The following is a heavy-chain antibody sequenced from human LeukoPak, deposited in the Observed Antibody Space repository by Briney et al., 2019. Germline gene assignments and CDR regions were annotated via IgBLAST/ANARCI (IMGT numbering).Heavy chain of an antibody. J-gene: IGHJ4*02. CDR1: GFIFSSYC. CDR2: TWYDGSNK. V-gene: IGHV3-33*01. Sequence: PGRSLRLSCEVSGFIFSSYCMHWVRQAPGKGLEWVAVTWYDGSNKYYGDSVKGRFTISRDNSKNTLYLQMNSLRVEDTAVYYCARDRLPKHEEYDDSSALPDYRGQGTLVTVSS. D-gene: IGHD3-22*01. CDR3: ARDRLPKHEEYDDSSALPDY.